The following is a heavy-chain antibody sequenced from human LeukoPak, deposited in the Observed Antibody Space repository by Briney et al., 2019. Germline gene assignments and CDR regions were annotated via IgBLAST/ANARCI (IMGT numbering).Heavy chain of an antibody. CDR1: GGTFSSYA. D-gene: IGHD6-6*01. Sequence: SVKVSCKASGGTFSSYAISWVRQAPGQGLEWMGGIIPIFGTANYAQKFQGRVTITADESTSTAYMELSSLRSEDTAVYYCARVDEGEYSSSSHDYWGQGTLVTVSS. CDR3: ARVDEGEYSSSSHDY. V-gene: IGHV1-69*01. CDR2: IIPIFGTA. J-gene: IGHJ4*02.